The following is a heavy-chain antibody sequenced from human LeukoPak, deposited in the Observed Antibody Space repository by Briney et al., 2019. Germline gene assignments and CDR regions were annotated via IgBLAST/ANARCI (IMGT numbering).Heavy chain of an antibody. CDR1: GFTFSDEG. J-gene: IGHJ4*02. V-gene: IGHV3-33*05. D-gene: IGHD3-16*01. Sequence: GGSLRLSCAASGFTFSDEGMHWVRQAPGKGLEWVAVISYDGSNKYYADSVKGRFTISRDNSKNTLYLQMNSLRAEDTAIYYCARSEAGGSYWGQGTLVTVSS. CDR2: ISYDGSNK. CDR3: ARSEAGGSY.